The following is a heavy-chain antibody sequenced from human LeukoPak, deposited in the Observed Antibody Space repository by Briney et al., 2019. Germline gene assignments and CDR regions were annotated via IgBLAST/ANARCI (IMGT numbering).Heavy chain of an antibody. CDR2: ISYDGSNK. CDR1: GFTFSSYG. J-gene: IGHJ4*02. V-gene: IGHV3-30*03. Sequence: GGSLRLSCAASGFTFSSYGMQWVRQAPGKGLGWVAVISYDGSNKYYADSVKGRFTISRDNSKNTLYLQMNSLRAEDTAVYYCAREAVSFIAVAKDGYFDFWGQGSLVTVSS. D-gene: IGHD6-19*01. CDR3: AREAVSFIAVAKDGYFDF.